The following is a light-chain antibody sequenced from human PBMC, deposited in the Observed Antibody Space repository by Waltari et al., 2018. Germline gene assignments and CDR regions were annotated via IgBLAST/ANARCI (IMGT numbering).Light chain of an antibody. CDR1: SSDVGCSHL. CDR3: CSYAAGGSSVL. CDR2: EDS. V-gene: IGLV2-23*01. J-gene: IGLJ2*01. Sequence: QSALTQPASVSGPPGQSLTISCTGTSSDVGCSHLVPWYQQHPGKVPKLMIYEDSKRPSGLSNRFSGSKSGNTASLTISGLQAEDEADYYCCSYAAGGSSVLFGGGTKLTVL.